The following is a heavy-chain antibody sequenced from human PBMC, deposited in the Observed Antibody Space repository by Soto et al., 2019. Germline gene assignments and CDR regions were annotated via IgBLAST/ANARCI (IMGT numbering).Heavy chain of an antibody. Sequence: EVQLVESGGGLVKPGGSLRLACAASSFTLSDYNMNWVRQAPGKGLEWVSCIGGSSGYIYYADSVKGRFTISRDNAKNSLYLHMNSLRAEDTALYYCARESRYCNDTTCFSWFDPWGQGTLVTVSS. CDR2: IGGSSGYI. J-gene: IGHJ5*02. CDR1: SFTLSDYN. CDR3: ARESRYCNDTTCFSWFDP. V-gene: IGHV3-21*04. D-gene: IGHD2-2*01.